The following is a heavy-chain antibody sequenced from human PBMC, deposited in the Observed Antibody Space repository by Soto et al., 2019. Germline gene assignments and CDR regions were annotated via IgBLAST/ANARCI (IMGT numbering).Heavy chain of an antibody. CDR2: IYDGGST. J-gene: IGHJ4*02. V-gene: IGHV4-31*03. D-gene: IGHD6-19*01. Sequence: QVELQESGPGLVNPSQTLSLTCTVSGGSISSGGYYWSWIRQHPGKGLEWIGYIYDGGSTYYNPSLKSRVTISLDTSKNQFSLNLSSVTAADTAVYYCASQATGWYPDYWGQGTLVTGSS. CDR3: ASQATGWYPDY. CDR1: GGSISSGGYY.